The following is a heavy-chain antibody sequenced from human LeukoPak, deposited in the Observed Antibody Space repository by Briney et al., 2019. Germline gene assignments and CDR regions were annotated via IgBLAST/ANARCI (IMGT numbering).Heavy chain of an antibody. J-gene: IGHJ4*02. CDR3: ARADYYDSSGYYFFSGFDY. CDR1: GYTFTNYY. D-gene: IGHD3-22*01. Sequence: GASVKVSCKASGYTFTNYYVHWVRQAPGQGLEWMGTINPGGGSTSYAQKLQGRVTMTRDTSTSTVYMELSSLRSEDTAVYFCARADYYDSSGYYFFSGFDYWGQGTLVTISS. CDR2: INPGGGST. V-gene: IGHV1-46*01.